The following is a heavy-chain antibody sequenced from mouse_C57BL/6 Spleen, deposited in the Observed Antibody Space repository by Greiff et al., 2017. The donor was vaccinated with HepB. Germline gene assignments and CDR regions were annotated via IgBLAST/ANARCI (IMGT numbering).Heavy chain of an antibody. D-gene: IGHD1-1*01. J-gene: IGHJ3*01. CDR2: ISYDGSN. CDR1: GYSITSGYY. Sequence: EVQVVESGPGLVKPSQSLSLTCSVTGYSITSGYYWNWIRQFPGNKLEWMGYISYDGSNNYNPSLKNRISITRDTSKNQFFLKLNSVTTEDTATYYWARLNYVFAYWGQGTLVTVSA. V-gene: IGHV3-6*01. CDR3: ARLNYVFAY.